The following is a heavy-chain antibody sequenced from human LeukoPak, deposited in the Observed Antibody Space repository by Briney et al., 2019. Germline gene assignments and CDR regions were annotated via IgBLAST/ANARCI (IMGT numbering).Heavy chain of an antibody. J-gene: IGHJ4*02. D-gene: IGHD3-9*01. CDR2: IKSKTDGGTT. CDR3: TTLWGYYDVLTGYYTAAC. CDR1: GFTFSNAW. Sequence: PGGSLRLSCAASGFTFSNAWMSWVRQAPGKGLEWVGRIKSKTDGGTTDYAAPVKGRFTISRDDSKNTLYLQMNSLKTEDTAVYYCTTLWGYYDVLTGYYTAACWGQGTLVTVSS. V-gene: IGHV3-15*01.